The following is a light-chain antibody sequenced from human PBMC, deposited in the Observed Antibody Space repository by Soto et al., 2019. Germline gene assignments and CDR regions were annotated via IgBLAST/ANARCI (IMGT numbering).Light chain of an antibody. CDR3: QQYNNWPWT. J-gene: IGKJ1*01. Sequence: EIVLTQSPGTPSLSPVVRSSLSFMSSQSVSSSYLAWYQQKPGQAPRLLIYGASSRATGIPDRFSGSGSGTDFTLTISRLEPEDFAVYYCQQYNNWPWTFGQGTKVDIK. CDR2: GAS. V-gene: IGKV3-20*01. CDR1: QSVSSSY.